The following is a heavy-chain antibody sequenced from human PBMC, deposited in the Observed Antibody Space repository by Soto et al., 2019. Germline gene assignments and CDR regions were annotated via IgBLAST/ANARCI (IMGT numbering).Heavy chain of an antibody. D-gene: IGHD4-17*01. Sequence: EVQLLESGGGLVQPGGSLKLSGAASGFTFSTYGMAWVRQAPGRGPEWVSGIFQDGRTHYADSVKGRFTISRDNSRSSVYLQMITLRGEDTAIYYCAKDLRPDGVWDFDYWGQGTLVTVSS. V-gene: IGHV3-23*01. J-gene: IGHJ4*02. CDR3: AKDLRPDGVWDFDY. CDR2: IFQDGRT. CDR1: GFTFSTYG.